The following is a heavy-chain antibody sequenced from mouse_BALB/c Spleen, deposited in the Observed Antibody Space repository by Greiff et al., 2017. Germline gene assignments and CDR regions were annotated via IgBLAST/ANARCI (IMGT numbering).Heavy chain of an antibody. V-gene: IGHV2-2*02. CDR2: IWSGGST. J-gene: IGHJ2*01. CDR3: ARNGAGFDY. Sequence: VKLMESGPGLVQPSQSLSITCTVSGFSLTSYGVHWVRQSPGKGLEWLGVIWSGGSTDYNAAFISRLSISKDNSKSQVFFKMNSLQANDTAIYYCARNGAGFDYWGQGTTLTVSS. CDR1: GFSLTSYG. D-gene: IGHD3-3*01.